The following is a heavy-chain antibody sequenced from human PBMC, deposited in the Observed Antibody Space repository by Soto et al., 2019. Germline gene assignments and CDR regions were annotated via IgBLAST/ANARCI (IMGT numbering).Heavy chain of an antibody. J-gene: IGHJ4*02. Sequence: PXETLSLTFTVSGCSISSDDYYWTWIRQPPGKGLEWIGYIYSSGRTSYNPSLESRLSISIDTSKNQFSLQLSSVSAADTAVYYCARDRSNSPDFFDYWGQGTLVTVSS. V-gene: IGHV4-30-4*01. CDR2: IYSSGRT. D-gene: IGHD6-6*01. CDR3: ARDRSNSPDFFDY. CDR1: GCSISSDDYY.